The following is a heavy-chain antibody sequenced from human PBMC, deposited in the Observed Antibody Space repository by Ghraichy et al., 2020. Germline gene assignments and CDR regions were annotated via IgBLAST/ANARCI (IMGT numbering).Heavy chain of an antibody. CDR3: ATDLSWDFCSGTSCYTRFDY. J-gene: IGHJ4*02. D-gene: IGHD2-2*02. Sequence: GESLNISCAASGFIFRNAWMSWVRQAPGKGLEWVGRIKSKSDGGTTDYAAPVKGRFTISRDDSKNTLYLQLNSLKTEDTAVYYCATDLSWDFCSGTSCYTRFDYWGQGTLVTVSS. V-gene: IGHV3-15*01. CDR1: GFIFRNAW. CDR2: IKSKSDGGTT.